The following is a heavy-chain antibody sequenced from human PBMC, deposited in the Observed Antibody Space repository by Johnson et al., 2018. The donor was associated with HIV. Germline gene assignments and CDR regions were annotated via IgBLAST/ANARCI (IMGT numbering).Heavy chain of an antibody. V-gene: IGHV3-74*02. CDR3: ARVARVVVYAEDAFDI. D-gene: IGHD2-8*02. CDR1: GFTFNRAW. J-gene: IGHJ3*02. CDR2: INGDGSRT. Sequence: VQLVESGGGLVKPGGSLRVSCAASGFTFNRAWMSWVRQAPGKGLEWVSRINGDGSRTRYTDSVKGRFTIARDNAKNSLYLQMNSLRAEDTAVYYCARVARVVVYAEDAFDIWGQGTMVTVSS.